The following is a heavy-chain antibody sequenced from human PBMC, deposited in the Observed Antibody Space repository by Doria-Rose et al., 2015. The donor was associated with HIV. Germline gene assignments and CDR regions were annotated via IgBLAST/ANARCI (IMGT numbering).Heavy chain of an antibody. CDR3: ARDHYDSGGYYRD. D-gene: IGHD3-22*01. V-gene: IGHV3-21*03. CDR1: GFTFSRYS. Sequence: RLSCAASGFTFSRYSMNWVRQAPGKGLEWVSSISSSSEYIYYVDSVQGRFTISRDNAKNSVYLQMNSLRTEDTAVYYCARDHYDSGGYYRDWGQGTLVTVSS. CDR2: ISSSSEYI. J-gene: IGHJ4*02.